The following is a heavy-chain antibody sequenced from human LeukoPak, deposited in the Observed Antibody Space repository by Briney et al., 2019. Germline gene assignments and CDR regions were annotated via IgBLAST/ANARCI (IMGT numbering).Heavy chain of an antibody. D-gene: IGHD3-22*01. CDR3: VSTYHFDSGGYYPFDY. CDR1: GFSFRSNA. Sequence: GGSLRLSCSASGFSFRSNAMHWVRQTPGRGLEYVSGISSNGGSSNYADSFKGRFTISRDNSKNTLYLQMSSLRPEDTAVYYCVSTYHFDSGGYYPFDYWGQGTLVTVSS. J-gene: IGHJ4*02. V-gene: IGHV3-64D*09. CDR2: ISSNGGSS.